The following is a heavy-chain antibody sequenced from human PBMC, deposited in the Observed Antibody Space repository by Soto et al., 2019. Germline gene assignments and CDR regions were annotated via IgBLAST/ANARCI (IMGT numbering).Heavy chain of an antibody. CDR2: ISAYNGNT. V-gene: IGHV1-18*01. CDR3: ARTHLIAAHVH. Sequence: ASVKVSCKASGYTVTSYGSSWVRQAPGQGLGWMGWISAYNGNTNYAQKLQGRVTMTTDTSTSTAYMELRSLRSDDTAVYYCARTHLIAAHVHWGQGTLVTVSS. CDR1: GYTVTSYG. J-gene: IGHJ4*02. D-gene: IGHD6-13*01.